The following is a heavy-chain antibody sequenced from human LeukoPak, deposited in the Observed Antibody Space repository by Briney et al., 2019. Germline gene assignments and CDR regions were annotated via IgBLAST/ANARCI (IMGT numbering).Heavy chain of an antibody. CDR2: IKSDGRT. J-gene: IGHJ1*01. CDR3: ARAPSEIGGYYPEYFRH. D-gene: IGHD3-22*01. Sequence: GGSLRLSCAASGFTLSSYWMHWVRQAPGEGLVWVSRIKSDGRTNYADSVKGRFTISRANAKNTVSLQMNSLRAEDTGVYYCARAPSEIGGYYPEYFRHWGQGTLVIVSS. V-gene: IGHV3-74*01. CDR1: GFTLSSYW.